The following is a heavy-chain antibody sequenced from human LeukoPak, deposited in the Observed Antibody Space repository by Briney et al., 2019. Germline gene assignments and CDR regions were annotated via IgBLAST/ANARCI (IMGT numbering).Heavy chain of an antibody. CDR3: ARGYEGYYFDY. V-gene: IGHV4-59*01. CDR1: GGSISNKY. D-gene: IGHD2-2*01. J-gene: IGHJ4*02. Sequence: PSETLSLTCTVSGGSISNKYWSWIRQPPGKGLEWIGYIYYSGSTNYNPSLKSRVTISVDTSKNQFSLKLSSVTAADTAVYYCARGYEGYYFDYWGQGTLVTVSS. CDR2: IYYSGST.